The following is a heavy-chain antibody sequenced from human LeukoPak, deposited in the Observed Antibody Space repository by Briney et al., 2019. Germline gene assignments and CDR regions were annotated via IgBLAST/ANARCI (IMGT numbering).Heavy chain of an antibody. D-gene: IGHD6-6*01. V-gene: IGHV3-30*18. Sequence: GGSLRLSCAASGFTFSTYGMHWVRQAPGKGLEWVAVISYVGSDKYYADSMKGRFTISRDNSKNTLYLQVNSLRVEDTAVYYCAKDIAARPEIDYWGQGTLVTVSS. CDR1: GFTFSTYG. CDR2: ISYVGSDK. J-gene: IGHJ4*02. CDR3: AKDIAARPEIDY.